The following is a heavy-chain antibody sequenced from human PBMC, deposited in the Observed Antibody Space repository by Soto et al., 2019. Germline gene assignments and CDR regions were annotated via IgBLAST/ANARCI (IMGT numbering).Heavy chain of an antibody. J-gene: IGHJ6*02. CDR2: FDPEDGET. CDR3: ATDGGYPPNYYYYGMDV. Sequence: ASVKVSCKVSGYTLTELSMHWVRQAPGKVLEWMGGFDPEDGETIYAQKFQGRVTMTEDTSTDTAYMELSSLRSEDTAVYYCATDGGYPPNYYYYGMDVWGQGTTVTVSS. D-gene: IGHD2-15*01. CDR1: GYTLTELS. V-gene: IGHV1-24*01.